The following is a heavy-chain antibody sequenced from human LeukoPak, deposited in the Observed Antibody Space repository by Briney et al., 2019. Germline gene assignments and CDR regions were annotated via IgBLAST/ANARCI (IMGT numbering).Heavy chain of an antibody. CDR2: IRYDGSEK. J-gene: IGHJ3*02. V-gene: IGHV3-30*02. Sequence: GGSLRLSCAASGFTFNRYAMHWVRQSPGKGLECVTFIRYDGSEKFYVDSVKGRFTISRDNFKRTLYLQMSSLRDEDTARYYCAKAYSTYSFGYPDAFDMWGHGTMVIVSS. CDR1: GFTFNRYA. CDR3: AKAYSTYSFGYPDAFDM. D-gene: IGHD5-18*01.